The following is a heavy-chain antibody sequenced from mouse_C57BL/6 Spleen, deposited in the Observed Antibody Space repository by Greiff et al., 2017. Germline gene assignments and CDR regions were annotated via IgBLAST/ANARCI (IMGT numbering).Heavy chain of an antibody. D-gene: IGHD1-1*01. CDR3: TRRHYGSSYRYFDV. CDR1: GYTFTSYG. CDR2: IDPETGGT. J-gene: IGHJ1*03. V-gene: IGHV1-15*01. Sequence: QVQLKQSGAELARPGASVKLSCKASGYTFTSYGISWVKQTPVHGLEWIGAIDPETGGTAYNQKVKGKAILTADKSSSTAYMELRSLTSEDSAVYYCTRRHYGSSYRYFDVWGTGTTVTVSS.